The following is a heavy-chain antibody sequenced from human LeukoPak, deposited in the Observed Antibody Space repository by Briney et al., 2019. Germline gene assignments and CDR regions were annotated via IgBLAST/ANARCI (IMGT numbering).Heavy chain of an antibody. CDR3: ARQVGFCSDSTCYFDY. J-gene: IGHJ4*02. V-gene: IGHV3-23*01. D-gene: IGHD3-22*01. CDR1: GFPFSSYV. Sequence: PGGSLRLSCAASGFPFSSYVMRWVRQGPGKGLQWVSAISGSGDSTDYADSVKGRFTISRDNSKNILFLQMSSLRDDDTAIYYCARQVGFCSDSTCYFDYWGQGALVTVSS. CDR2: ISGSGDST.